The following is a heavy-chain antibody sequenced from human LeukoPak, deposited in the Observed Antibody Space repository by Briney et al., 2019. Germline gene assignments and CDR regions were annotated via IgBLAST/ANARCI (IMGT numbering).Heavy chain of an antibody. CDR2: IYYSGST. V-gene: IGHV4-59*08. CDR1: GGSISSYY. D-gene: IGHD3-10*01. J-gene: IGHJ4*02. Sequence: SETLSLTCTVSGGSISSYYWSWIRQPPGKGLEWIGYIYYSGSTNYNPSLKSRVTISVDTSKNQFSLKLSSVTAADKAVYYCARHRLWFGELSVPYYFDYWGQGTLVTVSS. CDR3: ARHRLWFGELSVPYYFDY.